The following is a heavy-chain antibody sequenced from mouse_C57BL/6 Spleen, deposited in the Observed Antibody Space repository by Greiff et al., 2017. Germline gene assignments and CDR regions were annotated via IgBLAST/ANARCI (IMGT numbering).Heavy chain of an antibody. Sequence: VQLKQSGAELVRPGASVKLSCTASGFNIKDDYMHWVKQRPEQGLEWIGWIDPENGDTEYASKFQGKATITADTSSNTAYLQLSSLTSEDTAVYYCTPRYYYGSRDAMDYWGQGTSVTVSS. CDR2: IDPENGDT. CDR1: GFNIKDDY. V-gene: IGHV14-4*01. D-gene: IGHD1-1*01. J-gene: IGHJ4*01. CDR3: TPRYYYGSRDAMDY.